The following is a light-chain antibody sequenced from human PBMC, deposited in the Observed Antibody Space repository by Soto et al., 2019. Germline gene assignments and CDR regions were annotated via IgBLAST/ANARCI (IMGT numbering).Light chain of an antibody. CDR1: SSDVGGYNY. J-gene: IGLJ1*01. CDR3: SSFAGTIFYV. Sequence: QSALTQPPSASGSPGQSVTISCTGTSSDVGGYNYVSWYQQHPGKAPKLMIYEVTKRPSGVPDRLSGSKSGNTASLTVSGLQAEDEADYFCSSFAGTIFYVFGTGTKVTVL. CDR2: EVT. V-gene: IGLV2-8*01.